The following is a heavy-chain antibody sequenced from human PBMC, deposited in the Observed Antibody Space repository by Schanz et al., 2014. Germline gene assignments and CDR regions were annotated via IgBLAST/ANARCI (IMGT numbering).Heavy chain of an antibody. CDR3: ARDGGRDGYNLAFDV. CDR2: ISGRGDST. V-gene: IGHV3-23*04. CDR1: GFSFSTYA. Sequence: EVQLVESGGGLVQPGRSLRLSCAASGFSFSTYAMNWVRQAPGKGLEWVSLISGRGDSTHYADSVKGRFTISRDNSRKTLSLQMNSLRAEDTAVYFCARDGGRDGYNLAFDVWGQGTLVTVSS. D-gene: IGHD5-12*01. J-gene: IGHJ3*01.